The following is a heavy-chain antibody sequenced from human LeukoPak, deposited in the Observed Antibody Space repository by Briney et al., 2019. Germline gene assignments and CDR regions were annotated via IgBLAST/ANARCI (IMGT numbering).Heavy chain of an antibody. V-gene: IGHV3-30*02. CDR2: IRYDGSDK. D-gene: IGHD3-10*01. Sequence: GGSLRLSCAASGFTFSSCGMHWVRQAPGKGLELVTFIRYDGSDKYYADSVRGRITISRDNSKNTLYLQMNSLRAEDTALYYCAKDLRGLIAGIENWGQGNLVTVSS. J-gene: IGHJ4*02. CDR1: GFTFSSCG. CDR3: AKDLRGLIAGIEN.